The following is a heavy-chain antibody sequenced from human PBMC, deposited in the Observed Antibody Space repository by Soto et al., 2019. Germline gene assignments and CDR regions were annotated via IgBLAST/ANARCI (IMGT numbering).Heavy chain of an antibody. D-gene: IGHD3-16*01. V-gene: IGHV1-69*01. CDR1: GDTFSSYA. J-gene: IGHJ6*02. Sequence: VHLEQSGAEVQKPGASVKVSCKAPGDTFSSYAISWVRQVPGQGLEWMGGSIPIFRRTHYAQKFQGRVTITAHESTRTAYMEMSSLTSHDTAVYYCARRDYNDYIWDYYGMDVWGQGTTVTVSS. CDR2: SIPIFRRT. CDR3: ARRDYNDYIWDYYGMDV.